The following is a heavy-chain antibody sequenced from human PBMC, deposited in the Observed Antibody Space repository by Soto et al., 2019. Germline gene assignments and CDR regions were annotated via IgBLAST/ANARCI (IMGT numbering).Heavy chain of an antibody. Sequence: QMHLVESGGGVVQPGRSLTLSCVASGFTFTSYGIHWVRQAPGKGLEWVAVIWYDGSNKYYGDSVKGRFSISRDNSKNSVYPQINSLRAEETAVYYCARDRRFLEWLDYWGQGTLVSVSS. D-gene: IGHD3-3*01. CDR2: IWYDGSNK. CDR3: ARDRRFLEWLDY. J-gene: IGHJ4*02. CDR1: GFTFTSYG. V-gene: IGHV3-33*01.